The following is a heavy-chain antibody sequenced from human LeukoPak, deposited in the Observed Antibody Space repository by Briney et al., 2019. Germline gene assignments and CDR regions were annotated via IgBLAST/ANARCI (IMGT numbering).Heavy chain of an antibody. Sequence: GGSLRLSCAASGFTFSSYSMNWVRQAPGKGLEWVSSLGANTKYTYYADSLKGRFTISRDNAKNSLYLQMNSLRDEDTAVYYCVRDSAFAFDIWGQGTMVTVSS. CDR1: GFTFSSYS. V-gene: IGHV3-21*01. CDR3: VRDSAFAFDI. CDR2: LGANTKYT. J-gene: IGHJ3*02. D-gene: IGHD1-26*01.